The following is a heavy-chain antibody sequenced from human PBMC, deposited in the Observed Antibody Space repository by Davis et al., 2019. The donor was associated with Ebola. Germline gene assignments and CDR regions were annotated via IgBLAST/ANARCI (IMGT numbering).Heavy chain of an antibody. J-gene: IGHJ4*02. CDR1: GFTFDDYG. CDR2: INWNGGST. CDR3: ARSRVPDPTTPFDY. Sequence: GESLKISCAASGFTFDDYGMSWVRQAPGKGLEWVSGINWNGGSTGYADSVKGRFTISRDNAKNSLYLQMNSLRAEDTAVYYCARSRVPDPTTPFDYWGQGTLVTVSS. V-gene: IGHV3-20*04. D-gene: IGHD1-26*01.